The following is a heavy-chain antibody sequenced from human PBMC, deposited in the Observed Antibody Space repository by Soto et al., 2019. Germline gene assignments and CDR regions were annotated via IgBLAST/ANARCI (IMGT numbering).Heavy chain of an antibody. CDR2: INHSGST. D-gene: IGHD6-6*01. Sequence: AETLSLTCSVYVGSFSGYYWSWIRQPPGKGLEWIGEINHSGSTNYNPSLKSRVTISVDTSKNQFSLKLSSVTAADTAVYYCARGSSSNKYGMDVWGQGTTVTVSS. CDR3: ARGSSSNKYGMDV. V-gene: IGHV4-34*01. CDR1: VGSFSGYY. J-gene: IGHJ6*02.